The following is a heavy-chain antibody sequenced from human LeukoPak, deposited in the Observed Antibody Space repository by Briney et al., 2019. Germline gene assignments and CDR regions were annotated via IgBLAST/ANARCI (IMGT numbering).Heavy chain of an antibody. CDR1: GFTFSDYG. CDR2: IWFDGSNK. J-gene: IGHJ6*02. CDR3: ARDRMPHYSHGMDV. D-gene: IGHD2-21*01. V-gene: IGHV3-33*01. Sequence: GGSLRLSCAASGFTFSDYGMHWVRQAPGKGLEWLTLIWFDGSNKDYADSVQGRFTVSRDNSKNTLYLQMSSLRAEDTAVYYCARDRMPHYSHGMDVWGPGTTVTVSS.